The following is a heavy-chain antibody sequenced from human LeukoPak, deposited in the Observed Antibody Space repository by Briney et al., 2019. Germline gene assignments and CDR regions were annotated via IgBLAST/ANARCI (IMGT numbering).Heavy chain of an antibody. D-gene: IGHD3-22*01. J-gene: IGHJ4*02. CDR3: ARGVGINYYDSSGYFDY. Sequence: YSGGSTYYADSVKGRFTISRDNSKNTLYLQMNSLRAEDTAVYYCARGVGINYYDSSGYFDYWGQGTLVTVSS. CDR2: YSGGST. V-gene: IGHV3-66*01.